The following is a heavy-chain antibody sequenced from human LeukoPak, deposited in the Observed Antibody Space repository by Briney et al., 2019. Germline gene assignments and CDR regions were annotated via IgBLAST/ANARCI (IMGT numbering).Heavy chain of an antibody. CDR2: TSAYNGNT. J-gene: IGHJ4*02. V-gene: IGHV1-18*01. Sequence: ASVKVSCKASGYTFTSYGISWVRQAPGQGLEWMGWTSAYNGNTNYAQKLQGRVTMTTDTSTSTAYMELRSLRSDDTAVYYCARDGPDIVATIPIDYWGQGTLVTVSS. CDR3: ARDGPDIVATIPIDY. CDR1: GYTFTSYG. D-gene: IGHD5-12*01.